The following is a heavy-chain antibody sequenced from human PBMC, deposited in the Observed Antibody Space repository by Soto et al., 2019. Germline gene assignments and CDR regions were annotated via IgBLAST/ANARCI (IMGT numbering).Heavy chain of an antibody. CDR1: GYTFTSYG. CDR2: ISAYNGNT. Sequence: ASVKVSCKASGYTFTSYGISWVRQAPGQGLEWMGWISAYNGNTNYAQKLQGRVTMTTDTSTSTAYMELRSLRSDDTAVYYCARVGATGVGVGYYYYGMDVWGQGTTVTVSS. CDR3: ARVGATGVGVGYYYYGMDV. V-gene: IGHV1-18*01. J-gene: IGHJ6*02. D-gene: IGHD1-26*01.